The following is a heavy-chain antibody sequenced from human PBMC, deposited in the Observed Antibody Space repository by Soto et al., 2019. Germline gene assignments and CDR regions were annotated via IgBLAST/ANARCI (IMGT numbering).Heavy chain of an antibody. CDR3: ARSYSSSWYAWFDY. J-gene: IGHJ4*02. CDR1: GGSISSNY. CDR2: VYNSGST. Sequence: NPSETLSLTCTVSGGSISSNYWTWIRQPPGKGLEWIGYVYNSGSTNYNPSLKSRVTISEDTSKSQFSLKLSSVTAADTAVYYCARSYSSSWYAWFDYWGQGTLVTVSS. V-gene: IGHV4-59*01. D-gene: IGHD6-13*01.